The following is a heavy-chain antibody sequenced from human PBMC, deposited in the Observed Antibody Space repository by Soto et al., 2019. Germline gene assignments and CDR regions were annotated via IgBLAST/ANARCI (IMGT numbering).Heavy chain of an antibody. CDR2: TYYRSKWYN. CDR3: ARDEDLVVVVPAARTWFDP. V-gene: IGHV6-1*01. Sequence: SQTLSLTCVISGDSVSSNSAAWNWIRQSPSRGLEWLGRTYYRSKWYNDYAVSVKSRITINPDTSKNQFSLQLNSVTPEDTAVYYCARDEDLVVVVPAARTWFDPWGQGTLVTVSS. CDR1: GDSVSSNSAA. J-gene: IGHJ5*02. D-gene: IGHD2-2*01.